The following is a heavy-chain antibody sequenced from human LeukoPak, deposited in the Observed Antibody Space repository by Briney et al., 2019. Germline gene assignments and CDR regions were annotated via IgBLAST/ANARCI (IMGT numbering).Heavy chain of an antibody. J-gene: IGHJ4*02. CDR1: GGSFSGYY. CDR3: AGRSYYYGIRVYYFDY. V-gene: IGHV4-34*01. Sequence: PSETLSLTCAVYGGSFSGYYWSWIRQPPGKGLEWIGEINHSGSTNYNPSLKSRVTISVDTSKNQFSLKLSSVTAADTAVYYCAGRSYYYGIRVYYFDYWGQGTLVTVSS. CDR2: INHSGST. D-gene: IGHD1-26*01.